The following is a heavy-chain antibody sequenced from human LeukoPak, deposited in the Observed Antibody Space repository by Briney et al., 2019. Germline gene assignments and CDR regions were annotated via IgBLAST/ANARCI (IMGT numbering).Heavy chain of an antibody. V-gene: IGHV3-23*01. CDR2: IGAGGFST. D-gene: IGHD4-17*01. CDR3: AKDHDYGDYQRIYYFDY. Sequence: GGSLRLSCAASGFTFSTYAMSRVRRAPGKGLEWVSAIGAGGFSTYYADSVKGRFTISRDNSKNTLYLQMNSLRAEDTALYYCAKDHDYGDYQRIYYFDYWGQGTLVTVSS. CDR1: GFTFSTYA. J-gene: IGHJ4*02.